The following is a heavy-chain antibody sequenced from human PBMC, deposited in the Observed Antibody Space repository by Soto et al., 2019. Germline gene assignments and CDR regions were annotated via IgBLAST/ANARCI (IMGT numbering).Heavy chain of an antibody. CDR2: TYYRSKWYN. Sequence: PTLSLTCAISGDSVCSTSGAWNWIRQSPSRGLEWLGRTYYRSKWYNDYAVSVKSRITINPDTSKNQFSLQLNSVTPEDTAVYYCARAFVAARPRGFGYWGQGTLVTVSS. D-gene: IGHD6-6*01. CDR3: ARAFVAARPRGFGY. CDR1: GDSVCSTSGA. J-gene: IGHJ4*02. V-gene: IGHV6-1*01.